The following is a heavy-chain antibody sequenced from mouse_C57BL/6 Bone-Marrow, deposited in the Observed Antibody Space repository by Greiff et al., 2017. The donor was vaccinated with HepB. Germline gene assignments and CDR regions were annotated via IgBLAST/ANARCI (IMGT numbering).Heavy chain of an antibody. J-gene: IGHJ4*01. CDR3: TTPLRTVRAMDY. V-gene: IGHV14-4*01. Sequence: EVQLQESGAELVRPGASVKLSCTASGFNIKDDYMHWVKQRPEQGLEWIGWIDPENGDTEYASKFQGKATITADTSSNTAYLQLSSLTSEDTAVYYCTTPLRTVRAMDYWGQGTSVTVSS. CDR2: IDPENGDT. CDR1: GFNIKDDY. D-gene: IGHD1-1*01.